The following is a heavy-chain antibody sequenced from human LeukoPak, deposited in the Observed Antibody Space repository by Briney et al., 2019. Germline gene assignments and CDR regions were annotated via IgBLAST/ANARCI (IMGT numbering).Heavy chain of an antibody. CDR1: GGSITSYY. D-gene: IGHD6-19*01. CDR2: IYTSGST. J-gene: IGHJ5*02. CDR3: ARDHGGWYFSWFDP. Sequence: PSETLSLTCNVSGGSITSYYWNWIRQTPGKRLEWIGRIYTSGSTNYNPSLKSRVTISVDKSKNQFSLKLSSVTAADTAVYYCARDHGGWYFSWFDPWGQGTLVTVSS. V-gene: IGHV4-4*07.